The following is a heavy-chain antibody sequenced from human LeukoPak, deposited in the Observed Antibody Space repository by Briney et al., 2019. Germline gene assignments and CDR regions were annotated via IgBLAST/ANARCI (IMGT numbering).Heavy chain of an antibody. CDR3: AAQSAGPTAMGWFDP. D-gene: IGHD2-2*01. J-gene: IGHJ5*02. V-gene: IGHV2-5*01. Sequence: SGPTLVKPTQTLTLTCTFSGFSLSTSGVGVGWIRQPPGKALESPALIYWNDDKRYSPSLKSRLTITKDTSKSQVVLTMTNMDPVDTATYYCAAQSAGPTAMGWFDPWGQGTLVTVSS. CDR1: GFSLSTSGVG. CDR2: IYWNDDK.